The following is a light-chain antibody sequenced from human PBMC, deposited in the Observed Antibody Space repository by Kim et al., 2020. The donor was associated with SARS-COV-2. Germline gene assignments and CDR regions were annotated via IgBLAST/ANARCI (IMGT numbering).Light chain of an antibody. Sequence: GQKITTTRYEIRANIGNNYEAWYKKLPGTAPKLLIYDNNKRHSGIPDRFSGSKSGTSATLGITGLQTGDEADYYCGTWDSSLSAGVFGGGTQLTVL. J-gene: IGLJ3*02. V-gene: IGLV1-51*01. CDR1: RANIGNNY. CDR3: GTWDSSLSAGV. CDR2: DNN.